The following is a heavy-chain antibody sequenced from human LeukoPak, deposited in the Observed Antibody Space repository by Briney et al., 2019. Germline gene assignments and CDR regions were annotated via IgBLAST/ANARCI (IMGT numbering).Heavy chain of an antibody. J-gene: IGHJ4*02. CDR1: GFTFSDYY. CDR2: ISSSGSTI. D-gene: IGHD2-2*01. Sequence: GGSLRLSCAASGFTFSDYYMSWIRQAPGKGLEWVSYISSSGSTIYYADSVKGRFTISRDNSKNTLYLQMNSLRAEDTAVYYYAKDGGVGGYCSSTSCYPDWGQGTLVTVSS. CDR3: AKDGGVGGYCSSTSCYPD. V-gene: IGHV3-11*01.